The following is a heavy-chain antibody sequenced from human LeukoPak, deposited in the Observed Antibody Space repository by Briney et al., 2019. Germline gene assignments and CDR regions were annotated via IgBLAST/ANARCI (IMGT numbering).Heavy chain of an antibody. J-gene: IGHJ4*02. CDR3: ARGTYYDFWSGYIFDY. CDR1: GGSISSYY. Sequence: SETLSLTCTVSGGSISSYYWSWIRQPPGKGLEWIGEINHSGSTNYNPSLKSRVTISVDTSKNQFSLKLSSVTAADTAVYYCARGTYYDFWSGYIFDYWGQGTLVTVSS. CDR2: INHSGST. V-gene: IGHV4-34*01. D-gene: IGHD3-3*01.